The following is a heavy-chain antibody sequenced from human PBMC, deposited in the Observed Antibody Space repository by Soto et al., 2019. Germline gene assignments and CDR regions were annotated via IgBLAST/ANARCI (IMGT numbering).Heavy chain of an antibody. CDR3: VRAGHVFDVHYYGMDL. CDR1: GYTFTGYY. Sequence: ASVKVSCKASGYTFTGYYMHWVRQAPGQGLEWMGWIDPNNSDTNYAQKFQGRVTLTRDTSISTGYMQLSSLRSGDTAVFYCVRAGHVFDVHYYGMDLWGQGTTVTVSS. J-gene: IGHJ6*02. D-gene: IGHD3-10*01. V-gene: IGHV1-2*02. CDR2: IDPNNSDT.